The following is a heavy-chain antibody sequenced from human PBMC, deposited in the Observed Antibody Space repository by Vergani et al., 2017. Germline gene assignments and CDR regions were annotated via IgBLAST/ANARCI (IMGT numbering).Heavy chain of an antibody. D-gene: IGHD6-13*01. CDR2: ISSSSSYI. CDR3: ARDIRPTRGAGTPYFDY. J-gene: IGHJ4*02. CDR1: GFTFSSYS. V-gene: IGHV3-21*01. Sequence: EVQLVESGGGLVKRGGSLRLSCAASGFTFSSYSMNWVRQAPGKGLEWVSSISSSSSYIHYSDSLKGRFTISRDNAKSSLYLQMNSLRAEDTAVYYCARDIRPTRGAGTPYFDYWGQGTLVTVSS.